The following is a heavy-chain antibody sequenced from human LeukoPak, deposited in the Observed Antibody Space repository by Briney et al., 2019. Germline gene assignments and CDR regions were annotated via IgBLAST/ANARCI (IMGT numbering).Heavy chain of an antibody. CDR1: GSTFSSYG. D-gene: IGHD2-8*01. CDR2: IRYDGSNK. CDR3: AKDLMVERALGY. Sequence: GGSLRLSCAASGSTFSSYGMHWVRQAPGKGLEWVAFIRYDGSNKYYADSVKGRFTISRDNSKNTLYLQMNSLRAEDTAVYYCAKDLMVERALGYWGQGTLVTVSS. V-gene: IGHV3-30*02. J-gene: IGHJ4*02.